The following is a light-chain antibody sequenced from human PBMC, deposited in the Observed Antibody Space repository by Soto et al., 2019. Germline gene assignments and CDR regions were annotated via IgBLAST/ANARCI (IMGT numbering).Light chain of an antibody. V-gene: IGLV2-14*01. Sequence: QSALTQPASVSGSPGQPITISCPGTSSDVGGYNYVSWYQQHPGKAPKLMIYDVSNRPSGVSNRFSGSKSGNTASLTISGLQAEDEADYYCSSYTSSRTRVVFGGGTKLTVL. J-gene: IGLJ2*01. CDR3: SSYTSSRTRVV. CDR2: DVS. CDR1: SSDVGGYNY.